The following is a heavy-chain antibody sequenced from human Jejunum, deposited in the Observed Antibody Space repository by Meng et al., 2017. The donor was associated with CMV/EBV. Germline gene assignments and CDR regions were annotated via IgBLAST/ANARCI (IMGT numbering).Heavy chain of an antibody. CDR3: VRDPSWTSRDAFDI. D-gene: IGHD3/OR15-3a*01. Sequence: SGFTFSSEWMHWVRQAPGKGLVWVSRINSDGTYTSYADSVKGRFTISRDNAKNTLFLQMNSLSVEDTALYYCVRDPSWTSRDAFDIWGQGTMVTVSS. V-gene: IGHV3-74*01. CDR1: GFTFSSEW. J-gene: IGHJ3*02. CDR2: INSDGTYT.